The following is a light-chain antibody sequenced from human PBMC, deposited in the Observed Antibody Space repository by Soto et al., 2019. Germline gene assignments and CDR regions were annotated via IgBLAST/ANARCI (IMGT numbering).Light chain of an antibody. Sequence: QSVLTQPPSVSAAPGQKVTISCSGSSSNIGNNYVSWYQQLPGTAPKLLIYDNNKRPSGIPDRFSGSKSGTSATLGITGLQTGDEADYYCGTWDSSMSLVFGGGTQLTVL. J-gene: IGLJ2*01. CDR3: GTWDSSMSLV. V-gene: IGLV1-51*01. CDR2: DNN. CDR1: SSNIGNNY.